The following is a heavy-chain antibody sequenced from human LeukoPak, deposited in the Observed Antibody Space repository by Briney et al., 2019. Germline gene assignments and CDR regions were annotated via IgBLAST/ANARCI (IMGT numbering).Heavy chain of an antibody. CDR1: GGPFSGYY. J-gene: IGHJ4*02. D-gene: IGHD3-22*01. CDR2: INHSGST. Sequence: PSETLSLTCAVYGGPFSGYYWSWTRQPPGKGLEWIGEINHSGSTNYNPSLKSRVTISVDTSKNQFSLKLSSVTAADTAVYYCARGRRGLYYYDSSGPLFDYWGQGTLVTVSS. CDR3: ARGRRGLYYYDSSGPLFDY. V-gene: IGHV4-34*01.